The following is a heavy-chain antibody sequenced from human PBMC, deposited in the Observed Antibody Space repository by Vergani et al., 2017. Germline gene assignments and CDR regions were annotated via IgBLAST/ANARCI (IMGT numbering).Heavy chain of an antibody. CDR1: GFTFSSYA. CDR2: ISSSGSTL. J-gene: IGHJ6*02. D-gene: IGHD3-3*01. V-gene: IGHV3-48*03. CDR3: ARANQYEFWSGYYPYYYYYGMDV. Sequence: EVQLLESGGGLVQPGGSLRLSCAASGFTFSSYAMSWVRQAPGKGLEWVSYISSSGSTLYYADSVKGRFTISRDNAKNSLYLQMNSLRAEDTAVYYCARANQYEFWSGYYPYYYYYGMDVWGQGTTVTVSS.